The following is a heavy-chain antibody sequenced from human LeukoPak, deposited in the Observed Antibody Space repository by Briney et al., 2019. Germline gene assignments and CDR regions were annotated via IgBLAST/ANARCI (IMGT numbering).Heavy chain of an antibody. CDR1: GFSFSNYR. D-gene: IGHD1-20*01. CDR3: ARDHNLRN. CDR2: ISSNGDYI. Sequence: GGSLRLSCAASGFSFSNYRMNWVRQAPRKGLEWVSSISSNGDYIYYADSVRGRFTMSRDNAKNSLYLQMNSLRAEDTAVYYCARDHNLRNWGQGTLVTVSS. J-gene: IGHJ4*02. V-gene: IGHV3-21*01.